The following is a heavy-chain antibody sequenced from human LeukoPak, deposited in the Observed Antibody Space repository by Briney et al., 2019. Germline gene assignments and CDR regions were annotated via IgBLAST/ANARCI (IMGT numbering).Heavy chain of an antibody. V-gene: IGHV3-7*01. J-gene: IGHJ3*02. Sequence: QSGGSLRLSCAASGFTFSTSWMSWVRQAPGKGLEWVANIKADGSVKHYVDSMEGRFTISRDNARDSLYLQMNSLRAEDTAVYYCVRDSGYQRNSGGRYAHYDALDIWGHGTMVTVSS. CDR1: GFTFSTSW. CDR2: IKADGSVK. CDR3: VRDSGYQRNSGGRYAHYDALDI. D-gene: IGHD2-21*01.